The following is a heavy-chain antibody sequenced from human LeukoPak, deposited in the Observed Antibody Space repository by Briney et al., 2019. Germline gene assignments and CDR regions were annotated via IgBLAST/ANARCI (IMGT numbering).Heavy chain of an antibody. CDR2: IYYSGST. D-gene: IGHD3-22*01. J-gene: IGHJ4*02. CDR3: ARGRYYDSSGYYLGIQFDY. CDR1: GGSISRGGYY. Sequence: PSETLCLTCTVSGGSISRGGYYWSRIRQPQGKGLGWIVYIYYSGSTYDNPCLKSRVTMSLDTSKNQFSLKLSSVTAADTAVYYCARGRYYDSSGYYLGIQFDYWGQGTLVTVSS. V-gene: IGHV4-30-4*01.